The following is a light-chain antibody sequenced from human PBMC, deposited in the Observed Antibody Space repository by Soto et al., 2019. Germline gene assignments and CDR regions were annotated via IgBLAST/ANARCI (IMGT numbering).Light chain of an antibody. CDR2: GAS. V-gene: IGKV3-20*01. J-gene: IGKJ1*01. CDR3: QQYDNSPLT. Sequence: EIVLTQSPGTLSLSPGERATLSCRASQSVNSNYLAWYQQKPGQGPRLLMYGASSRATGIPDRFSGSGSGTDFTLTISRLKPEDFAVYYCQQYDNSPLTFGQGTKVEIK. CDR1: QSVNSNY.